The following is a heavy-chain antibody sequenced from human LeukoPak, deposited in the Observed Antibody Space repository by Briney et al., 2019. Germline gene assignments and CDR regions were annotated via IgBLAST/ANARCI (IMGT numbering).Heavy chain of an antibody. CDR3: ATAGQWRFDS. J-gene: IGHJ4*02. Sequence: PGWSLRLSCAASGFTFSSYWMHWVRQAPGKGLVWVSRLSPDGGTIDYSDSVRGRFTISRDNAKDTLYLQMNSLRVDDTAVYYCATAGQWRFDSWGLGTLVTVSS. CDR1: GFTFSSYW. V-gene: IGHV3-74*01. D-gene: IGHD6-19*01. CDR2: LSPDGGTI.